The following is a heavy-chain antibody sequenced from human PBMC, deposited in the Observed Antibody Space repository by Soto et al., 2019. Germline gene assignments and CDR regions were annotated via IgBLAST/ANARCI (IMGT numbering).Heavy chain of an antibody. D-gene: IGHD3-10*01. CDR2: IYHSGNT. CDR1: GGSISSGGYS. Sequence: PSETLSLTCAVSGGSISSGGYSWSWIRQPPGKGLEWIGYIYHSGNTYYNPSLKSRVTISVDTSKNQFSLKLSSVTAADTAVYYCARGSPRYYYGSGSYGRGGMDVWGQGTTVTVSS. V-gene: IGHV4-30-2*01. CDR3: ARGSPRYYYGSGSYGRGGMDV. J-gene: IGHJ6*02.